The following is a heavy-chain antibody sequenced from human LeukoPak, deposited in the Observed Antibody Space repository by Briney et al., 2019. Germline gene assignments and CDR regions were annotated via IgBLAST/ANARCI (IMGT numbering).Heavy chain of an antibody. D-gene: IGHD6-19*01. CDR2: IRAYNGNT. CDR1: GYTFTSYG. J-gene: IGHJ4*02. CDR3: ARDPRIAVAGKYFDY. V-gene: IGHV1-18*01. Sequence: GASVKVSCKASGYTFTSYGISWVRQAPGQGLEWMGWIRAYNGNTNYAQKLQGRVTMTTDTSTSTGYMELSRLTSDDTAVYYCARDPRIAVAGKYFDYWGQETLVTVSS.